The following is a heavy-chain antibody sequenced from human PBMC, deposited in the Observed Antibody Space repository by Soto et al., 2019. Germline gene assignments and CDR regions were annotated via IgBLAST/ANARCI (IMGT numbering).Heavy chain of an antibody. Sequence: PGGSLRLSCAASGFTFSNFWMHWVRQAAGKGLVWVSRVYSDGSGPMYADSVKGRFTISRNNAKSTLYLQMNSLRPEDTAVYYRATLNSFGSDYWGRGTLVTV. CDR1: GFTFSNFW. CDR3: ATLNSFGSDY. J-gene: IGHJ4*02. D-gene: IGHD5-18*01. V-gene: IGHV3-74*03. CDR2: VYSDGSGP.